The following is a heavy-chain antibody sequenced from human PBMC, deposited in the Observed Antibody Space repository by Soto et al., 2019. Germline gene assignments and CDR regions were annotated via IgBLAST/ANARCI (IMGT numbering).Heavy chain of an antibody. Sequence: GGSLRLSCAASGFTFSSYSMNWVRQAPGKGLEWVSYISSSSSTIYYADSVKGRFTISRDNAKNSLYLQMNSLRDEDTAVYYCAREGYCSGGSCYSVTYAFDIWGQGTMVTVSS. D-gene: IGHD2-15*01. CDR1: GFTFSSYS. J-gene: IGHJ3*02. V-gene: IGHV3-48*02. CDR2: ISSSSSTI. CDR3: AREGYCSGGSCYSVTYAFDI.